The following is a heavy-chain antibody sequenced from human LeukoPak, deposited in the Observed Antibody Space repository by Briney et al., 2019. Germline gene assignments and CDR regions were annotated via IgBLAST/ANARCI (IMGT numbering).Heavy chain of an antibody. V-gene: IGHV1-2*02. CDR3: ARVGAYSGSWYY. D-gene: IGHD6-13*01. Sequence: APVKVSCKTSGYTFTAYYIHWVRQAPGQGLEWMGWINPNSGGTNYAQEFQGRVTMTRDTSISTAYMELSSLRSEDTAVYYCARVGAYSGSWYYWGQGTLVTVSS. CDR1: GYTFTAYY. CDR2: INPNSGGT. J-gene: IGHJ4*02.